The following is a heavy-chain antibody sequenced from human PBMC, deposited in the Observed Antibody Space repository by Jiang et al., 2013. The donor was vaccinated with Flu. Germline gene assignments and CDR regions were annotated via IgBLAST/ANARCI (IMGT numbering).Heavy chain of an antibody. Sequence: GSGLVKPSETLSLTCTVSGGSISSYYWSWIRQPPGKGLEWIGYIYYSGSTNYNPSLKSRVTISVDTSKNQFSLKLSSVTAADTAVYYCARNMVRGVIIRMEGFWFDPWGQGTLVTVSS. CDR2: IYYSGST. CDR1: GGSISSYY. V-gene: IGHV4-59*01. D-gene: IGHD3-10*01. J-gene: IGHJ5*02. CDR3: ARNMVRGVIIRMEGFWFDP.